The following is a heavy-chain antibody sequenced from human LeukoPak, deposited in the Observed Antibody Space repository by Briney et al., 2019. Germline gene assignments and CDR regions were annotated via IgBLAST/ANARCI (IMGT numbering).Heavy chain of an antibody. Sequence: PGGSLRLSCEISGFTFSRFAMNWVRQAPGQGLEWISAISGSGGSTYYADSVKGRFTISRDNSKNTLYLQMNSLRAEDTAVYYCAKGIPSRPTAGYFDYWGQGTLVTVSS. CDR2: ISGSGGST. D-gene: IGHD6-13*01. CDR3: AKGIPSRPTAGYFDY. CDR1: GFTFSRFA. V-gene: IGHV3-23*01. J-gene: IGHJ4*02.